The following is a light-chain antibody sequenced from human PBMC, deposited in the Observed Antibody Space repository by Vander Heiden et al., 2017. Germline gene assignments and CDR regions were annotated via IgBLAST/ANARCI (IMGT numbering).Light chain of an antibody. CDR2: DDS. J-gene: IGLJ3*02. V-gene: IGLV3-10*01. CDR3: YSTVNSSNHSFV. CDR1: ALPKKY. Sequence: SYELTQPPSVSVSPGQTARITCSGDALPKKYAYWYQQKSGQAPVLVIYDDSKRPSGIPERFSGSTSGTIATSTTSGAQVEDEADYYCYSTVNSSNHSFVFGGGTKMTVI.